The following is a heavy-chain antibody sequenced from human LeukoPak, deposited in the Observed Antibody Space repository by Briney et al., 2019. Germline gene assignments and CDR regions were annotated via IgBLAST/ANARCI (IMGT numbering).Heavy chain of an antibody. CDR2: ISSSGSTI. D-gene: IGHD3-16*01. J-gene: IGHJ4*02. Sequence: GGSLRLSCAASGFTFSGYDMNWVRQAPGKGLEWVSYISSSGSTIYYADSVKGRFTISRDNAKNSLYLQMNSLRAEDTAVYYCARDRSDYVWGSSTSSFDYWGQGTLVTVSS. V-gene: IGHV3-48*03. CDR1: GFTFSGYD. CDR3: ARDRSDYVWGSSTSSFDY.